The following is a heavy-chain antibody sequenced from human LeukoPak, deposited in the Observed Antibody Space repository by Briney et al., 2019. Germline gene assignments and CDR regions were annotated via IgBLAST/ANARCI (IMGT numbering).Heavy chain of an antibody. D-gene: IGHD2-2*01. CDR2: ISWNSGSI. Sequence: GGSLRLSCAASGFTFDDYAMHWVRQAPGKGLEWVSGISWNSGSIGYADSVKGRFTISRDNAKNSLYLQMNSLRAEDTALYYCAKETRESTGDGMDVWGQGTTVTVSS. J-gene: IGHJ6*02. CDR1: GFTFDDYA. V-gene: IGHV3-9*01. CDR3: AKETRESTGDGMDV.